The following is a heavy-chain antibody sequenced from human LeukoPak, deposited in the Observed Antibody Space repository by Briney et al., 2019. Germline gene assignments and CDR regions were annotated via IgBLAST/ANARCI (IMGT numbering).Heavy chain of an antibody. CDR2: IIPIFGTA. Sequence: SVKVSCKASGGTFSSYAISWVRQAPGQGLEWMGGIIPIFGTANYAQKFQGRVTITADESTSTAYLELRSLRSEDTAVYYCARGDTPPAFDYWGQGTLVTVSS. V-gene: IGHV1-69*13. D-gene: IGHD5-18*01. J-gene: IGHJ4*02. CDR3: ARGDTPPAFDY. CDR1: GGTFSSYA.